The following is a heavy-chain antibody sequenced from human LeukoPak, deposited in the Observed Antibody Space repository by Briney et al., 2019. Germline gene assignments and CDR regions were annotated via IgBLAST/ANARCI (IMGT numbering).Heavy chain of an antibody. CDR3: EKDRWSAFDI. CDR1: GFTFSSYA. D-gene: IGHD2-15*01. V-gene: IGHV3-30*02. CDR2: IRYDGSNK. Sequence: GSLRLSCAASGFTFSSYAMGWVRQAPGKWLEWVAFIRYDGSNKYYADSVKGRFTISRDNYKNTLNLKMDSMRAEDTAVYYCEKDRWSAFDIWGKGTMVTVS. J-gene: IGHJ3*02.